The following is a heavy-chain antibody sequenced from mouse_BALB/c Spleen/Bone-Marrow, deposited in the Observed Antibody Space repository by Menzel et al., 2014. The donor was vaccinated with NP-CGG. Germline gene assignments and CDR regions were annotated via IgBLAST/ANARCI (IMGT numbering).Heavy chain of an antibody. CDR1: GFTFSSYG. D-gene: IGHD3-2*02. J-gene: IGHJ2*01. Sequence: EVQRVESGGDLVKPGGSLKLSCVASGFTFSSYGMSWVRQTPDKRLEWVATISSGGSSTYYPASVKGRFTISRDNAKSTLYLQMSSLNSKDTAMYYCTRRPLQADSYFDCWGQGTTLTVSS. CDR3: TRRPLQADSYFDC. CDR2: ISSGGSST. V-gene: IGHV5-6*01.